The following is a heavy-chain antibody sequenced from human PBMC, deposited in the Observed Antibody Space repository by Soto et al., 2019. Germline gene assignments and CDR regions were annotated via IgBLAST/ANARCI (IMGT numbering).Heavy chain of an antibody. J-gene: IGHJ4*02. CDR1: GFSLSASDVG. D-gene: IGHD6-13*01. CDR3: AHASGAGNSAYFDY. Sequence: QITLKESGPTLVKPTQTLTLTCTFSGFSLSASDVGVGWIRQPPGKALEWLVVIYSDDDERCSPSLKSRLTNHQETSKNQVVLTMTNMDPVDTATYYCAHASGAGNSAYFDYWGQGILVTVSS. V-gene: IGHV2-5*02. CDR2: IYSDDDE.